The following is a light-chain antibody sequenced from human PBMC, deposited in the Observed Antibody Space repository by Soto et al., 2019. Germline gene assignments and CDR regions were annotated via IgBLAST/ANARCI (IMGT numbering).Light chain of an antibody. CDR2: AAS. CDR1: QSIDNY. V-gene: IGKV1-39*01. Sequence: DIQMTQSPSSLSASVGDRVTITCRTSQSIDNYLNWYQQKPGKAPKLLMYAASTLQSGVPSRFSGSGSGTDFTLTISSLQPEDFATYYCQQRETFGQGTKVDIK. J-gene: IGKJ1*01. CDR3: QQRET.